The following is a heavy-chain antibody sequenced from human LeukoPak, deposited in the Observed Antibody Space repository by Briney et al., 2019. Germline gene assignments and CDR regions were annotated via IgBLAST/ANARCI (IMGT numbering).Heavy chain of an antibody. CDR3: ASFANIEFRGYYFDY. CDR1: GGSISSSSYY. CDR2: IYYSGST. Sequence: SETLSLTCTVSGGSISSSSYYWGWIRQPPGTGLEWIGSIYYSGSTYYNPSLKSRVTISVDTSKNQFSLKLSSVTAADTAVYYCASFANIEFRGYYFDYWGQGTLVTVSS. V-gene: IGHV4-39*01. J-gene: IGHJ4*02. D-gene: IGHD3-10*01.